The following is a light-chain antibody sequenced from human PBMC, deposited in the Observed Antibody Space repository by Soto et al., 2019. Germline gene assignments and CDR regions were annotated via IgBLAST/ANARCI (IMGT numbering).Light chain of an antibody. Sequence: EALRAKCPATLSLAPGERATLSCRAGRSVGSNLAWYQQKPGQAPRLLIYGASTRATGIPARFSGSGSGTEFTLTISSLESEDFAVYYCQQYKNWPRTFGQGTKVEIK. CDR3: QQYKNWPRT. CDR2: GAS. CDR1: RSVGSN. J-gene: IGKJ1*01. V-gene: IGKV3-15*01.